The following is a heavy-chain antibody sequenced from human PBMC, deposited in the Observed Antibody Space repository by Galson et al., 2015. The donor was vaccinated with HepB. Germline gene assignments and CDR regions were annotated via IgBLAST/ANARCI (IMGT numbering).Heavy chain of an antibody. CDR2: ISDSGGST. J-gene: IGHJ5*02. V-gene: IGHV3-23*01. CDR3: AEARYCGSTSCYSWFWFDP. Sequence: SLRLSCAASGFTFSSHAMSWVRQAPGKGLEWVSAISDSGGSTYYADSVKGRFTISRDNSKSTLYLQMNSLGTDDTAVYYRAEARYCGSTSCYSWFWFDPWGQGTLVTVSS. CDR1: GFTFSSHA. D-gene: IGHD2-2*01.